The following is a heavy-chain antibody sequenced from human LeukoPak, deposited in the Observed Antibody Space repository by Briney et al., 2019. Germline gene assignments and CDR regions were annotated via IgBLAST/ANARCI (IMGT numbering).Heavy chain of an antibody. V-gene: IGHV3-23*01. CDR2: LSGSGGST. CDR1: GFPFTIYA. Sequence: GGSLRLSCAASGFPFTIYAMSRVRQAPGKGLEWVSPLSGSGGSTYCADSVKGRFTISRDNSKNTLYLQMNSLRAEDTAIYYCAKNGYSSGPRDAFDIWGQGTMVTVSS. CDR3: AKNGYSSGPRDAFDI. D-gene: IGHD5-18*01. J-gene: IGHJ3*02.